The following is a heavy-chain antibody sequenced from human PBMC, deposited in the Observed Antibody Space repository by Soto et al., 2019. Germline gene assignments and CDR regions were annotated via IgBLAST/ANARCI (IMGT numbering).Heavy chain of an antibody. D-gene: IGHD2-2*02. J-gene: IGHJ6*02. V-gene: IGHV3-23*01. CDR3: ARDDPTPYCSSTSCYSYGMDV. Sequence: EVQLLESGGGLVQPGGSLRLSCAASGFTFSSYAMSWVRQAPGKGLEWVSAISGSGGSTYYADSVKGRFTISRDNAKNTLYLQMNSLRAEDTAVYYCARDDPTPYCSSTSCYSYGMDVWGQGTTVTVSS. CDR1: GFTFSSYA. CDR2: ISGSGGST.